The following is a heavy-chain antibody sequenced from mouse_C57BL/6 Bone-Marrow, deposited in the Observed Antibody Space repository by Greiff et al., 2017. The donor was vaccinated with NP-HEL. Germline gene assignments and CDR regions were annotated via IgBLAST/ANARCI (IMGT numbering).Heavy chain of an antibody. Sequence: EVQLQQSGPELVKPGASVKISCKASGYTFTDYYMNWVKQSHGKSLEWIGDINPNNGGTSYNQKFKGKATLTVDKSSSTAYMELRSLTSEDSAVYYCARERGSSLSAMDYWGQGTSVTVSS. V-gene: IGHV1-26*01. J-gene: IGHJ4*01. CDR1: GYTFTDYY. D-gene: IGHD6-1*01. CDR3: ARERGSSLSAMDY. CDR2: INPNNGGT.